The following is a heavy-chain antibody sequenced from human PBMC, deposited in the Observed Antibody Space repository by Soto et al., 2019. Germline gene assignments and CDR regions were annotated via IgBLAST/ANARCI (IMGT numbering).Heavy chain of an antibody. CDR2: ISWNSGTI. D-gene: IGHD3-10*01. V-gene: IGHV3-9*01. CDR3: GKDIDDYYGSGRIDY. CDR1: GFTFDEYA. J-gene: IGHJ4*02. Sequence: EVQLVESGGGLVQPGRSLRVSCAASGFTFDEYAMHWVRQAPGKGLEWVSGISWNSGTIHYADSVRGRFTVSRDNARNSLYLQRTSLRDEDTALYYCGKDIDDYYGSGRIDYWGQGTPVTVSS.